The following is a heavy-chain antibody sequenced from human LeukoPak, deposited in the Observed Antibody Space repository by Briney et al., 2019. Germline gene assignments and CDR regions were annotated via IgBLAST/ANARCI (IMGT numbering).Heavy chain of an antibody. CDR3: AKRGQPLADY. V-gene: IGHV3-11*01. D-gene: IGHD3-16*01. CDR1: GFTFSDYY. CDR2: ISSSGTTM. Sequence: GGSLRLSCAASGFTFSDYYMSWIRQAPGKGLEWVSYISSSGTTMYYADSVNGRFTISRDNAKNSLYLQMNSLRVEDTAVYYCAKRGQPLADYWGQGTLVTVSS. J-gene: IGHJ4*02.